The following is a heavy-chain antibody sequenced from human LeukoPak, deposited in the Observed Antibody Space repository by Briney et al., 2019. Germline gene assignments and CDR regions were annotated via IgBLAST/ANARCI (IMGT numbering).Heavy chain of an antibody. V-gene: IGHV3-20*04. Sequence: PGGSLRLSCEDSGFSSADYGMGWVRQLPGKGLEWVAGINWDGGNRFYADSVKGRFIITRDHAKNSLFLQMNSLRVEDTALYYCTRDLSSNWYNSAYWGQGALVIVSS. J-gene: IGHJ4*02. CDR2: INWDGGNR. CDR3: TRDLSSNWYNSAY. D-gene: IGHD6-13*01. CDR1: GFSSADYG.